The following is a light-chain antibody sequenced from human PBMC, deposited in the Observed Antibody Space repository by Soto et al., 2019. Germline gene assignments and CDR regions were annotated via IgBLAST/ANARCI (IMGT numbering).Light chain of an antibody. J-gene: IGKJ1*01. V-gene: IGKV1-5*01. CDR2: DAS. CDR1: QSISSW. CDR3: HHFVNSLTWT. Sequence: DKQVSISASTLSVTERDRVTITCRASQSISSWLAWYQHKPGKAPKLLIYDASNLDSGVPSRFSGSGSGTEFTLTISRLEPEDFAVYYCHHFVNSLTWTFGQGTKVDNK.